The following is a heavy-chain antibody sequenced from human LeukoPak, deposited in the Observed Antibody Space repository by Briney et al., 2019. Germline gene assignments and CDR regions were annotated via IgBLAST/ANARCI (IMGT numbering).Heavy chain of an antibody. J-gene: IGHJ3*02. CDR1: GFTFSSYA. D-gene: IGHD4-17*01. CDR3: ARGIHGAQPGFDI. Sequence: PGGSLRLSCAASGFTFSSYAMSWVRQAPGKGLEWVSAISGSGGSTYYADSVKGRFTISRDNSKNTLYLQMNSLRAEDTAVYFCARGIHGAQPGFDIWGQGTMVTVSS. V-gene: IGHV3-23*01. CDR2: ISGSGGST.